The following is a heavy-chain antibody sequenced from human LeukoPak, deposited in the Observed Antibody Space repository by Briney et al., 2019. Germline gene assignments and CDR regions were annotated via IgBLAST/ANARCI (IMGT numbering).Heavy chain of an antibody. CDR2: FYYGEST. D-gene: IGHD5-12*01. V-gene: IGHV4-39*01. Sequence: SETLSLTCTVAGGSISSSSFYWGWLRQPPGKGLEWVGSFYYGESTNYNPSLTSRVTISVDTSKNQFSLRLSSVTAADTAMYYCATHPRANSGYDLSDFWGQGTLVTVSS. CDR1: GGSISSSSFY. J-gene: IGHJ4*02. CDR3: ATHPRANSGYDLSDF.